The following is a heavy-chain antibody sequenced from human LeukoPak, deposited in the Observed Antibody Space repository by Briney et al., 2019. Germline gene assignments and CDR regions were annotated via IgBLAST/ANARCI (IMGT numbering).Heavy chain of an antibody. J-gene: IGHJ4*02. Sequence: SVKVSCKASGGTFSSYAISWVRQAPGQGLEWMGRIIPILGIANYAQKFQGRVTITADKSTSTAYMELSSLRSEDTAVYYRARVDGSSWFDYWGQGTLVTVSS. V-gene: IGHV1-69*04. CDR1: GGTFSSYA. CDR3: ARVDGSSWFDY. D-gene: IGHD6-13*01. CDR2: IIPILGIA.